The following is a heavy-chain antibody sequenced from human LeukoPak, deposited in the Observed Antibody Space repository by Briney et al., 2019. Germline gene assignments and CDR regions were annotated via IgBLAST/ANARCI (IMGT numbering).Heavy chain of an antibody. D-gene: IGHD6-19*01. V-gene: IGHV3-9*01. J-gene: IGHJ4*02. Sequence: PGGSLRLSCAASGFTFDDYAMHWVRQAPGKGLEWVSGISWNSGSIGYADSVKGRFTISRDNAKNSLYLQMNSLRAEDTALYYCAKVGAQYSSGWYEPYYFDYWGQGTLVTVSS. CDR1: GFTFDDYA. CDR3: AKVGAQYSSGWYEPYYFDY. CDR2: ISWNSGSI.